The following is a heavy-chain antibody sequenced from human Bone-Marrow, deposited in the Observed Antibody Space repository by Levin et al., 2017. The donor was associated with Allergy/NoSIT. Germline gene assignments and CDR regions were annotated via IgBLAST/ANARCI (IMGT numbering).Heavy chain of an antibody. D-gene: IGHD3-10*01. CDR3: ARQTRDYASGSYSDHLDY. Sequence: PSETLSLTCTVSGGSMSYYYWSWIRQSPGKGLEWIGYVHSTGSTYYRPSLESRVTISLDTSRNHFSLKLSSMTAADTAVYYCARQTRDYASGSYSDHLDYWGQGTLVTVSS. CDR1: GGSMSYYY. J-gene: IGHJ4*02. V-gene: IGHV4-59*08. CDR2: VHSTGST.